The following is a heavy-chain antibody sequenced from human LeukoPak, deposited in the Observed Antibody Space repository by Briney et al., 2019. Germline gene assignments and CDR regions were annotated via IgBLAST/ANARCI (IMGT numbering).Heavy chain of an antibody. CDR1: GFTFSSYE. D-gene: IGHD1-26*01. Sequence: PGGSLRLSCAASGFTFSSYEMNWVRQAPGKGLEWVSYISSSGSTIYYADSVKGRFTISRDNAKNSLYLQMNSLRAEDTAVYYCATLSGVGAPRYMDVWGKGTTVTVSS. V-gene: IGHV3-48*03. CDR2: ISSSGSTI. CDR3: ATLSGVGAPRYMDV. J-gene: IGHJ6*03.